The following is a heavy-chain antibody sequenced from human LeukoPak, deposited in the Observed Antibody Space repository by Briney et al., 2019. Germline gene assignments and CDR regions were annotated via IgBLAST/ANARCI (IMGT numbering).Heavy chain of an antibody. CDR2: IYYSGST. CDR3: ASRPNMVRGVVFDY. Sequence: SETLSLTCTVSGGSISSGGYYWSWIRQPPGKGLEWIGYIYYSGSTYYNPSLKSRVTISVDTSKNQFSLKLSSVTAADTAVYYCASRPNMVRGVVFDYWGQGTLVTVSS. CDR1: GGSISSGGYY. D-gene: IGHD3-10*01. V-gene: IGHV4-30-4*01. J-gene: IGHJ4*02.